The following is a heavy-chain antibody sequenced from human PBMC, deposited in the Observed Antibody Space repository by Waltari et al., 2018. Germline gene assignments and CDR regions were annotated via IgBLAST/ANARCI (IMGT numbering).Heavy chain of an antibody. CDR1: GGSLSSRRYS. CDR3: ARGRDYVWGSYRFDAFDI. CDR2: IYTSGST. D-gene: IGHD3-16*02. Sequence: HVHLQESGPGLVKPSQTLSLPCTVSGGSLSSRRYSWILLRPPAREGLEWIGRIYTSGSTNYNPSLKSRVTISVDTSKNQFSLKLSSVTAADTAVYYCARGRDYVWGSYRFDAFDIWGQGTMVTVSS. J-gene: IGHJ3*02. V-gene: IGHV4-61*02.